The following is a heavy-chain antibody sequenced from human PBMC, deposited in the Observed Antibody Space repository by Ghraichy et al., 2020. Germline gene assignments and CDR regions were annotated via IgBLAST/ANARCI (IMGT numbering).Heavy chain of an antibody. J-gene: IGHJ3*02. CDR2: ISSSSSYI. CDR1: GFTFSSYS. V-gene: IGHV3-21*01. D-gene: IGHD5-24*01. Sequence: GGSLRLSCAASGFTFSSYSMNWVRQAPGKGLEWVSSISSSSSYIYYADSVKGRFTISRDNAKNSLYLQMNSLRAEDTAVYYCARDPLRWLQSVKDDAFDIWGQGTMVTVSS. CDR3: ARDPLRWLQSVKDDAFDI.